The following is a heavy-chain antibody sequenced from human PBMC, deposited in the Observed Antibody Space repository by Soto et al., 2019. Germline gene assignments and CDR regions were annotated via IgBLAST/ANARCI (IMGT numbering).Heavy chain of an antibody. Sequence: GGGLRLSCAASGFTFSNARMSWGRPAPGKGLEWVGRIKSKTDGGTTDYAAPVKGRFTISRDDSKNTLYLQMNSLKTEDTAVYYCTTDGVAGTYFDYWGQGTLVTVSS. J-gene: IGHJ4*02. CDR3: TTDGVAGTYFDY. D-gene: IGHD6-19*01. CDR1: GFTFSNAR. V-gene: IGHV3-15*01. CDR2: IKSKTDGGTT.